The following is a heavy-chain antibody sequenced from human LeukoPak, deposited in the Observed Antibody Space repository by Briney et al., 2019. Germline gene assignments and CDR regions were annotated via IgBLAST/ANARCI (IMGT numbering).Heavy chain of an antibody. V-gene: IGHV3-21*01. D-gene: IGHD3-10*01. Sequence: PGGSLRLSCAASGFTFSSYSMNWVRQAPGKGLEWVSSISSSSSYIYYADSVKGRFTISRDNAKNSLYLQMNSLRAEDTAVYYCAMDGSLTMVRGVTFPGYWGQGTLVTVST. CDR3: AMDGSLTMVRGVTFPGY. J-gene: IGHJ4*02. CDR1: GFTFSSYS. CDR2: ISSSSSYI.